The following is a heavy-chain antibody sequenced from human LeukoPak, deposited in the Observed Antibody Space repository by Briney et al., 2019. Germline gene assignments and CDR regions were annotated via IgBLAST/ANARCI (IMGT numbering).Heavy chain of an antibody. D-gene: IGHD2-2*01. CDR2: INHSGST. CDR1: GGSFSGYY. CDR3: ARKILGYCSSTSCYVRGNNWFDP. J-gene: IGHJ5*02. V-gene: IGHV4-34*01. Sequence: SETLSLTCAVYGGSFSGYYWSWIRQPPGKGLEWIGEINHSGSTNYNPSLKSRVTISVDTSKNQFSLKLSSVTAADTAVYYCARKILGYCSSTSCYVRGNNWFDPWGQGTLVTVSS.